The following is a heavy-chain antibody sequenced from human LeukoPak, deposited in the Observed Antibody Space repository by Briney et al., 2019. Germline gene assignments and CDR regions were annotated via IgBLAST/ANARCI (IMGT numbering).Heavy chain of an antibody. J-gene: IGHJ3*02. Sequence: SETLSLTCTVSGGSISSYYWSWIRQPPGKGLEWIAYIYYSGSTNYNPSLKSRVTISVDTAKNQCSLNLSSVTAADTAVYYCARVEYVSGPGSFFDIWGQGTMVTVSS. CDR1: GGSISSYY. CDR3: ARVEYVSGPGSFFDI. CDR2: IYYSGST. D-gene: IGHD3-16*01. V-gene: IGHV4-59*01.